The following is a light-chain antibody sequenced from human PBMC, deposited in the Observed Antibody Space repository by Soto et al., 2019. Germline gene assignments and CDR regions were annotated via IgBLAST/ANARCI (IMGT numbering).Light chain of an antibody. CDR2: EVN. V-gene: IGLV2-8*01. CDR1: SSDVGGYNY. CDR3: SSYAGSSNV. Sequence: QSALTQPPSASGSPEQSVAISCTGTSSDVGGYNYVSWYQQHPGKAPKLMIYEVNKRPSGVPDRSSGSKSGNTASLTVSGLQAEDEADYYCSSYAGSSNVFGTGTKVTVL. J-gene: IGLJ1*01.